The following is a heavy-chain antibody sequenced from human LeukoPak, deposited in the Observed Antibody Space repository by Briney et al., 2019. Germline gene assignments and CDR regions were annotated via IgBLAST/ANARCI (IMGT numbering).Heavy chain of an antibody. V-gene: IGHV1-69*05. CDR2: IIPIFGTA. Sequence: GSSVKVSCKASGGTFSSYAISWVRQAPGQGLEWMGGIIPIFGTANYAQKFQGRVTITTDESTSTAYMELSSLRSEDTAVYYCARDRWIAVAGSPRGYFDLWGRGTLVTVSS. D-gene: IGHD6-19*01. CDR1: GGTFSSYA. CDR3: ARDRWIAVAGSPRGYFDL. J-gene: IGHJ2*01.